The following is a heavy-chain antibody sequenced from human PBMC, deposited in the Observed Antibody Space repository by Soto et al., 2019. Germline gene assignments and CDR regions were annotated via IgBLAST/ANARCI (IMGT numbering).Heavy chain of an antibody. J-gene: IGHJ5*02. CDR3: ARDEAYKGNDGGWFDA. CDR1: GYTFTSYG. D-gene: IGHD1-1*01. V-gene: IGHV1-18*01. CDR2: ISAYNGNT. Sequence: QVQLVQSGAEVKKPGASVKVSCKASGYTFTSYGISWVRQASGQGLEWMGWISAYNGNTKYAQKLQGRVTMTTDTSTSTAYMELRRLRSDDTAVYYCARDEAYKGNDGGWFDAWGQGTLVTVSS.